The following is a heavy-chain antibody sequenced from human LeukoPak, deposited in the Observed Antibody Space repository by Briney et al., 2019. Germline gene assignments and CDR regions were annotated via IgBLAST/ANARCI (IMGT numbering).Heavy chain of an antibody. J-gene: IGHJ2*01. V-gene: IGHV3-23*01. CDR2: ISGSGGST. CDR3: AKAGAAPESPNWYFDL. CDR1: GFTFSSYA. D-gene: IGHD4/OR15-4a*01. Sequence: GGSLRLSCAASGFTFSSYAMSWVRQAPGKGLEWVSAISGSGGSTYYADSVKGRFTISRDNSKNTLYLQMNSLRAEDTAVYYCAKAGAAPESPNWYFDLSGRGTLVTASS.